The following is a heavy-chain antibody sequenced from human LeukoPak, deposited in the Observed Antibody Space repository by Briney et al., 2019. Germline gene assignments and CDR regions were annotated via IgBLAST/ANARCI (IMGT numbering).Heavy chain of an antibody. D-gene: IGHD4/OR15-4a*01. J-gene: IGHJ3*02. Sequence: GGSLRLSCAASGFTFSNYEMNWVRQAPGKGLEWVSYISSSGSTLYYADSAKGRFTISRDNAKNSLYLQMNSLRAEDTAVYYCARYRSDDFGAFDIWGQGTMATVSS. CDR2: ISSSGSTL. CDR3: ARYRSDDFGAFDI. CDR1: GFTFSNYE. V-gene: IGHV3-48*03.